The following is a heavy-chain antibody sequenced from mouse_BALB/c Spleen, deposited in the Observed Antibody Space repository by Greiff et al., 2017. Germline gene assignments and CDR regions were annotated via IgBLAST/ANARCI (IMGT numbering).Heavy chain of an antibody. Sequence: VQLVESGPGLVAPSQSLSITCTVSGFSLTDYGVSWVRQPPGKGLEWLGIIWGGGSPYYNSTLKSRLSISKDNSKSQVFFIVNSLHTDDTAMYYYANHGEFRSFDYWGQGTTLTVSS. CDR3: ANHGEFRSFDY. J-gene: IGHJ2*01. CDR2: IWGGGSP. V-gene: IGHV2-6-5*01. CDR1: GFSLTDYG.